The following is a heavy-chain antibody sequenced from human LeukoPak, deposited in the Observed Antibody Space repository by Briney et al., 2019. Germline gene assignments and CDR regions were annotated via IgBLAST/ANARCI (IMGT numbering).Heavy chain of an antibody. CDR2: INPNSGGT. D-gene: IGHD3-10*01. CDR3: ARGSSTMVRGVIYFDY. V-gene: IGHV1-2*02. Sequence: ASVKVSCKASGYTFTGYYMHWVRQAPGQGLEWMGWINPNSGGTNYAQKFQGRVTMTRDTSTSTVYMELSSLRSEDTAVYYCARGSSTMVRGVIYFDYWGQGTLVTVSS. CDR1: GYTFTGYY. J-gene: IGHJ4*02.